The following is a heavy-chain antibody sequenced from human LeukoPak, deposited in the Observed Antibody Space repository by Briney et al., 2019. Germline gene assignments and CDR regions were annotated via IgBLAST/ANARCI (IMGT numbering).Heavy chain of an antibody. CDR3: ARTRYYDILTGYGMDV. Sequence: KPSQALSLTCAISGDSVSSNSAAWNWIRQSPSRGLEWLGRTYYRSKWYNDYAVSVKSRITINPDTSKNQFSLQLNSVTPEDTAVYYCARTRYYDILTGYGMDVWGQGTTVTVSS. V-gene: IGHV6-1*01. J-gene: IGHJ6*02. CDR2: TYYRSKWYN. D-gene: IGHD3-9*01. CDR1: GDSVSSNSAA.